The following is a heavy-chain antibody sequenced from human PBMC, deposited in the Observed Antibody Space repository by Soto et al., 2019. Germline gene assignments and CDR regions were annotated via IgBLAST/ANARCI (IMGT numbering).Heavy chain of an antibody. Sequence: QVQLVESGGGVVQPGRSLRLSCAASGFTFSHYGIHWVRQAPGWGLEWVAVISFDGSDIHYADSVKGRFSISRDNSKNTLYLQMSTLRTEDTAVYYCANAIWSYGTYTMDVWGLGTTVTVSS. CDR3: ANAIWSYGTYTMDV. J-gene: IGHJ6*02. D-gene: IGHD2-8*01. CDR2: ISFDGSDI. V-gene: IGHV3-30*18. CDR1: GFTFSHYG.